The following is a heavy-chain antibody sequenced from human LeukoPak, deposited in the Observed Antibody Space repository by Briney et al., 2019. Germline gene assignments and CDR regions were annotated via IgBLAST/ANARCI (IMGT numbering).Heavy chain of an antibody. CDR2: INPNSGGT. V-gene: IGHV1-2*02. CDR3: ARGRDTAMANFDY. D-gene: IGHD5-18*01. CDR1: GYTFTGYY. J-gene: IGHJ4*02. Sequence: AASVNVSCKASGYTFTGYYMHWVRQAPGQGLEWMGWINPNSGGTNYAQKFQGRVTMTRDTSISTAYMELSRLRSDDTAVYYCARGRDTAMANFDYWGQGTLVTVSS.